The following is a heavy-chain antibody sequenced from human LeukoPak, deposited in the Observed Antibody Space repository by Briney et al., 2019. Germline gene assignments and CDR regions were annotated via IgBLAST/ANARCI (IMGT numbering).Heavy chain of an antibody. CDR1: GFTFSSYG. CDR3: ARVRVDRGYAYFDY. J-gene: IGHJ4*02. D-gene: IGHD5-18*01. Sequence: GGSLRLSCAASGFTFSSYGMHWVRQATGKGLEWVSGIDTAGDTYYPGSVKGRFTISRQDAKNSLYLQMNNLRAGDTAVYYCARVRVDRGYAYFDYWGQGTLVTVSS. CDR2: IDTAGDT. V-gene: IGHV3-13*01.